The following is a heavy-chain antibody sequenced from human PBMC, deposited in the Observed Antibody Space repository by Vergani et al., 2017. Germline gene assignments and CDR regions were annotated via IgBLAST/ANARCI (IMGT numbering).Heavy chain of an antibody. J-gene: IGHJ4*02. Sequence: EVQLVESGGGLVKRGGSLRLSCAASGFTFSSYSMNWVRQAPGKGLEWVSSISSSSSYIHYSDSLKGRFTISRDNAKSSLYLQMNSLRAEDTGVYYCARDRGLXAGGRCYTEAWDYWGQGTPVTVSS. V-gene: IGHV3-21*01. CDR2: ISSSSSYI. D-gene: IGHD2-2*02. CDR3: ARDRGLXAGGRCYTEAWDY. CDR1: GFTFSSYS.